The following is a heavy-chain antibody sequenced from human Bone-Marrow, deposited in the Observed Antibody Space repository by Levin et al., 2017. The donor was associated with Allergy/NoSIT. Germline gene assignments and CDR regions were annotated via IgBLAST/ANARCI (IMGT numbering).Heavy chain of an antibody. CDR2: IYSGGST. Sequence: GGSLRLSCAASGFTVSSNYMSWVRQAPGKGLEWVSVIYSGGSTYYADSVKGRFTISRDNSKNTLYLQMNSLRAEDTAVYYCAEGTTVTTSAFDIWAQGTMVTVSS. J-gene: IGHJ3*02. CDR1: GFTVSSNY. CDR3: AEGTTVTTSAFDI. V-gene: IGHV3-53*01. D-gene: IGHD4-17*01.